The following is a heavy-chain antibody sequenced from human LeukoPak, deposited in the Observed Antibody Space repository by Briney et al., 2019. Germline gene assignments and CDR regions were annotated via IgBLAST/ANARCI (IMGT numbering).Heavy chain of an antibody. D-gene: IGHD3-22*01. Sequence: RGSLRLSCAASGFTFSTYAMTWVRQAPGKGLEWVSGIYASGAATHYADTVKGRFTISRDNSKNTLYLQMNTLRVEDTAVYYCAKRPRDSSGYYLGAFDIWGQGTLVTVSS. CDR2: IYASGAAT. CDR3: AKRPRDSSGYYLGAFDI. J-gene: IGHJ3*02. V-gene: IGHV3-23*01. CDR1: GFTFSTYA.